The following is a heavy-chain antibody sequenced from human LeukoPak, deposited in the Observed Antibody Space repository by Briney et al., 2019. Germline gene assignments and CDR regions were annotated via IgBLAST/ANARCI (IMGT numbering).Heavy chain of an antibody. V-gene: IGHV1-58*02. CDR2: IVVGSGNT. CDR1: GFTFTSSA. Sequence: EASVKVSCKASGFTFTSSAMQWVRQARGQRLEWIGWIVVGSGNTNYAQKFQERVTITRDMSTSTAYMELSSLRSEDTAVYYCAADRTGTNWFDPWGQGTLVTVSS. D-gene: IGHD1-7*01. CDR3: AADRTGTNWFDP. J-gene: IGHJ5*02.